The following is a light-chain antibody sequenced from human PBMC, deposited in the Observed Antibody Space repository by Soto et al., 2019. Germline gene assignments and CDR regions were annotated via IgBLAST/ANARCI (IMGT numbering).Light chain of an antibody. V-gene: IGKV1-33*01. J-gene: IGKJ4*01. CDR2: DAS. CDR3: QQYDDLPLT. Sequence: DIQLTQSPSSLSASVGDRVTITCQASHDVTNYLNWYQQRPGKPPKLLIYDASNLETGVPSRFSGRGSGKSFTFTISSLQSEDFATYYCQQYDDLPLTFGGGTKVEAK. CDR1: HDVTNY.